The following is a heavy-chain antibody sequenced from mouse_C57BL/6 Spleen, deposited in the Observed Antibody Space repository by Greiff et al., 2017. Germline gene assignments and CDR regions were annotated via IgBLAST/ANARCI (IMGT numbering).Heavy chain of an antibody. J-gene: IGHJ3*01. Sequence: VQLQQPGAELVKPGASVKLSCKASGYTFTSYWMQWVKQRPGQGLEWIGEIDPSDSYTNYNQKFKGKATLTVDTSSSTAYMQLSSLTSEDSAVYYCWWCAYWGQGTLVTVSA. CDR2: IDPSDSYT. CDR3: WWCAY. CDR1: GYTFTSYW. V-gene: IGHV1-50*01.